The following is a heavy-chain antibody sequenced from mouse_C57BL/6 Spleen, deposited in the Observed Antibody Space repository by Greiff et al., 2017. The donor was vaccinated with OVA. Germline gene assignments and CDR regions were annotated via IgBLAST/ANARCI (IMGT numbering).Heavy chain of an antibody. V-gene: IGHV1-5*01. CDR2: IYPGNSDT. CDR1: GYTFTSYW. D-gene: IGHD2-4*01. J-gene: IGHJ3*01. CDR3: TRGAYDYDEVSWFAY. Sequence: EVQLQQSGTVLARPGASVKMSCKTSGYTFTSYWMHWVKQRPGQGLEWIGAIYPGNSDTSYNQKFKGKAKLTAVTSASTAYMELSSLTNEDSAVYYCTRGAYDYDEVSWFAYWGQGTLVTVSA.